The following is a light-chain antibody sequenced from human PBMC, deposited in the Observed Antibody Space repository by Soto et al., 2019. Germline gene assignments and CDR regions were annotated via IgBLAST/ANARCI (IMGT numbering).Light chain of an antibody. CDR3: QQLNSYPYT. CDR2: TAS. Sequence: IQLTQSPSSLSASVGDRVTITCWASQGISTYLAWYQQKPGKAPKLLIYTASTLQSGVPSRFSGSGFGTDFTLTISSLQPEDFATYYCQQLNSYPYTFGQGTKLEIK. CDR1: QGISTY. J-gene: IGKJ2*01. V-gene: IGKV1-9*01.